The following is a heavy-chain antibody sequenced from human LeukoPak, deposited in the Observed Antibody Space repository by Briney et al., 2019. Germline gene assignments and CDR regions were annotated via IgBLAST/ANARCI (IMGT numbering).Heavy chain of an antibody. CDR2: IHHSGST. CDR1: GGSMSGYY. CDR3: ARRIYCNTTSCYTDYFFDY. Sequence: SETLSLTCTVSGGSMSGYYWSWIRQPPGKGLEWIGSIHHSGSTYYNPSLKSRVTISVDTSKNQFSLKLSSVTAADTAVYYCARRIYCNTTSCYTDYFFDYWGQGTLVTVSS. V-gene: IGHV4-38-2*02. J-gene: IGHJ4*02. D-gene: IGHD2-2*02.